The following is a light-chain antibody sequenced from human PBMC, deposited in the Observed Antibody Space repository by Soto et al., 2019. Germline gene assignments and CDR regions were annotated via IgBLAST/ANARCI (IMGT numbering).Light chain of an antibody. Sequence: SALTQPASVSGSPGQSITLLCTGTSSDVGGYNCVSWYQQHPGKAPKLMIHDVTNRPSGVSNRFSGSKSGNTASLTISGLQAEDEADYYCSSYTSSSSYVFGTGTKLTVL. CDR1: SSDVGGYNC. J-gene: IGLJ1*01. V-gene: IGLV2-14*01. CDR3: SSYTSSSSYV. CDR2: DVT.